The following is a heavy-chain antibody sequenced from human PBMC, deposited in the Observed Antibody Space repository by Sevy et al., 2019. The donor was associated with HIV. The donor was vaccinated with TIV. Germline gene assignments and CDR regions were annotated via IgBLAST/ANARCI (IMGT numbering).Heavy chain of an antibody. J-gene: IGHJ6*02. CDR2: IKKDGTEK. CDR1: GFTFSNYW. D-gene: IGHD2-8*01. V-gene: IGHV3-7*03. CDR3: ARDCTSTTCLWGLDF. Sequence: GGSLRLSCAASGFTFSNYWMSWVHQAPGKELEWVATIKKDGTEKYYVDSVRGRFTMSRDNAKNSLYLQMNSLRVEDTALYYCARDCTSTTCLWGLDFWGQGTTVTVSS.